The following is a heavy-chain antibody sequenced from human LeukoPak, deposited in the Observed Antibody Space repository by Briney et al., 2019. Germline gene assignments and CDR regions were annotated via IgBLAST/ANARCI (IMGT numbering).Heavy chain of an antibody. CDR3: ARVYTSGYSLDY. D-gene: IGHD3-22*01. CDR2: ITRSSNTI. J-gene: IGHJ4*02. Sequence: GGSLRLSCAASGFTFSTYSMNWVRQAPGKGLEWISYITRSSNTIHYADSVKGRFTVSRDNAKNSLSLQMNSLRAEDTAVYYCARVYTSGYSLDYWGQGTLVTVSS. V-gene: IGHV3-48*04. CDR1: GFTFSTYS.